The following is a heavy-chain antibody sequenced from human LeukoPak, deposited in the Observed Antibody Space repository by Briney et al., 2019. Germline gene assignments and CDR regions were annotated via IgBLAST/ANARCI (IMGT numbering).Heavy chain of an antibody. D-gene: IGHD6-13*01. J-gene: IGHJ5*02. CDR3: ARDGGIAAAGTYNWFDP. CDR2: INPSGGST. V-gene: IGHV1-46*01. CDR1: GHTFTSYY. Sequence: ASVKVSCKASGHTFTSYYMHWVRQAPGQGLEWMGIINPSGGSTSYAQKFQGRVTMTRDTSTSTVYMELSSLRSEDTAVYYCARDGGIAAAGTYNWFDPWGQGTLVTVSS.